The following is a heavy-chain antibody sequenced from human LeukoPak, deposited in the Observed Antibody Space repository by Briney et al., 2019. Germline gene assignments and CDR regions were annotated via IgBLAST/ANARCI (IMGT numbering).Heavy chain of an antibody. CDR1: GGSISSYY. CDR3: ATLTYCSGGSCFPKYFQH. J-gene: IGHJ1*01. D-gene: IGHD2-15*01. V-gene: IGHV4-59*08. CDR2: IYYSGST. Sequence: PSETLSLTCTVSGGSISSYYWSWIRQPPGKGLEWIGYIYYSGSTNHNPSLKSRVTISVDTSKNQFSLKLSSVTAADTAVYYCATLTYCSGGSCFPKYFQHWGQGTLVAVPS.